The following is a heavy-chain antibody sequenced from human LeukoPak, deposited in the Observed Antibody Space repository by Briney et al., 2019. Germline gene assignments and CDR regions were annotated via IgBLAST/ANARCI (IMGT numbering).Heavy chain of an antibody. V-gene: IGHV3-48*01. J-gene: IGHJ4*02. D-gene: IGHD4-17*01. Sequence: SLRPARPAAGFTFSSYSIDWVRQAPGGWMGWDSFIRSSYHPIYYADSVKGRFTITRDNAKNSLYLQMNSLRAEDTAVYYCARDFYGDYFFEYWGQGTLVTVSS. CDR1: GFTFSSYS. CDR3: ARDFYGDYFFEY. CDR2: IRSSYHPI.